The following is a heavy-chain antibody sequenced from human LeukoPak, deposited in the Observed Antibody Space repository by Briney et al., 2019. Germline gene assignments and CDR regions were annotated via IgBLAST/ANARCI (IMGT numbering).Heavy chain of an antibody. J-gene: IGHJ6*02. CDR3: AREERVGATDYYYYGMDV. V-gene: IGHV1-18*01. CDR1: GYTFTSYG. CDR2: FSAYNGNT. D-gene: IGHD1-26*01. Sequence: GASVKVSCKASGYTFTSYGISWVGQAPGQGGEWMGWFSAYNGNTNYAQKLQGRVTMTTDTSTSTAYMELRSLRSDDTAVYYCAREERVGATDYYYYGMDVWGQGTTVTVSS.